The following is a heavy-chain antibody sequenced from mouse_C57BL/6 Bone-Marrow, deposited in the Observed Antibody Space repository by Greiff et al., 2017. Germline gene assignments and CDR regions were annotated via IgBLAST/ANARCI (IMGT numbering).Heavy chain of an antibody. J-gene: IGHJ2*01. CDR1: GYTFTDYY. Sequence: VQLKESGPVLVKPGASVKMSCKASGYTFTDYYMNWVNQSHGKSLEWIGVINPYNGGTSYNQKFKGKATLTVDKSSSTAYMELNSLTSEDSAVYYCATDYYGSSPYFDYWGQGTTLTVSS. CDR3: ATDYYGSSPYFDY. D-gene: IGHD1-1*01. V-gene: IGHV1-19*01. CDR2: INPYNGGT.